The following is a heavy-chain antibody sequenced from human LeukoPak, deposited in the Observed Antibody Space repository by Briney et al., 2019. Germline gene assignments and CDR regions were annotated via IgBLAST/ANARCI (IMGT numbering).Heavy chain of an antibody. V-gene: IGHV7-4-1*02. CDR2: INTNTGNP. Sequence: ASVKVSCKASGYTFTGYYMHWVRQAPGQGLEWMGWINTNTGNPTYAQGFTGRFVFSLDTSVSTAYLQISSLKAEDTAVYYCARVPSGYPRNNAFDIWGQGTMVTVSS. J-gene: IGHJ3*02. CDR3: ARVPSGYPRNNAFDI. CDR1: GYTFTGYY. D-gene: IGHD5-12*01.